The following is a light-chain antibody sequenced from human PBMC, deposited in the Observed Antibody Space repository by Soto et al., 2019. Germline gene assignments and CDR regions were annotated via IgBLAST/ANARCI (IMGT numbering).Light chain of an antibody. CDR2: DAS. CDR3: QQYDNLPLT. CDR1: QDITRW. V-gene: IGKV1-33*01. Sequence: DIQMTQSPTSVSASVGDRVTITCRASQDITRWLAWYQQKPGKAPKLLIYDASNLETGVPSRFSGSGSGTDFTFTISSLQPEDIATYYCQQYDNLPLTFGGGTKVDIK. J-gene: IGKJ4*01.